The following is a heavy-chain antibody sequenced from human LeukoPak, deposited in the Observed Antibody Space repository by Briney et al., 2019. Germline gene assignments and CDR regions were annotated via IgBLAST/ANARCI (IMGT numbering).Heavy chain of an antibody. D-gene: IGHD6-13*01. CDR3: ARQQQLDY. J-gene: IGHJ4*02. V-gene: IGHV3-48*02. CDR1: GFSFRSYS. Sequence: GGSLRLSCAASGFSFRSYSMSWVRQAPGKGLEWVSYISTGSSTIYYADSVKGRFTISRDNAKNSLYLQMNSLRDEDTAVYYCARQQQLDYWGQGTLVTVSS. CDR2: ISTGSSTI.